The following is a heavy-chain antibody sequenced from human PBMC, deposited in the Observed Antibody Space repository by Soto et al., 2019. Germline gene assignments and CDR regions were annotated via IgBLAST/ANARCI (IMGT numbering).Heavy chain of an antibody. Sequence: QVQLVQSGAEVKEPGASVKVSCEASGYTFVSYGICRVRQAPGQGLEWMGWISPYNGNTNYVQKFQGRVTMTTDTSTSTVYMELMSLRSDDTAVYYCSRDAQKWLVAAFDIWGQGTMVTVSS. CDR1: GYTFVSYG. V-gene: IGHV1-18*01. D-gene: IGHD6-19*01. J-gene: IGHJ3*02. CDR2: ISPYNGNT. CDR3: SRDAQKWLVAAFDI.